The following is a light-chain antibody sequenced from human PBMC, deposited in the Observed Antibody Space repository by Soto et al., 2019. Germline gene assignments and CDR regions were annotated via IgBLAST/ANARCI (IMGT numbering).Light chain of an antibody. CDR3: HQYGSTPPYT. J-gene: IGKJ2*01. CDR2: GSS. CDR1: QSINNY. Sequence: EVVLTQSPGTLSLSPGERATLSCRASQSINNYLAWYQQRPGQAPRLLIYGSSDRATGIPGRFSGSGSGTDFTLTISRLEPEDFAVYYCHQYGSTPPYTFGQGTKVEI. V-gene: IGKV3-20*01.